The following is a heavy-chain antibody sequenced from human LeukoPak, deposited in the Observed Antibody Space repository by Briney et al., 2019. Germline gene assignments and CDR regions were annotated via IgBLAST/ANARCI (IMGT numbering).Heavy chain of an antibody. CDR1: GFTFSSYA. J-gene: IGHJ4*02. CDR2: ISFDGSNK. Sequence: GRSLRLSCAASGFTFSSYAIHWVRQAPGKGLEWVAVISFDGSNKYYADSVKGRFTLSRDNSKDTLFLQMNSLRAEDTAVYDCARGGSSSWSYFDYWGQGTLVTVSS. D-gene: IGHD6-13*01. CDR3: ARGGSSSWSYFDY. V-gene: IGHV3-30*04.